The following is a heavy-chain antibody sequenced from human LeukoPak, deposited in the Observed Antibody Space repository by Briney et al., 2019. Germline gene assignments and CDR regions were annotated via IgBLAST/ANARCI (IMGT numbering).Heavy chain of an antibody. CDR2: INWNGGST. V-gene: IGHV3-20*01. CDR1: GFTFDDYG. J-gene: IGHJ4*02. CDR3: ARGFNDYSDY. Sequence: GGSLRLSCAASGFTFDDYGMSWVRQAPGKGLEWVSGINWNGGSTGYANSVKGRFTISRDNAKNSLYLQMNSLRAEDTALYHCARGFNDYSDYWGQGTLVTVSS.